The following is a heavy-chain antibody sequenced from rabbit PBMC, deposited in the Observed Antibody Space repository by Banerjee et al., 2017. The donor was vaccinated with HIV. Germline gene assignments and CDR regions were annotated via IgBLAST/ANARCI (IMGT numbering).Heavy chain of an antibody. CDR3: ARDNGDTIWSFNL. Sequence: QQQLEESGGGLVKPEGSLTLTCKASGFDFSSYWMSWVRQAPGKGLEWIASIYTSSGTTYYASWAKGRFTISKTSSTTVTLQMTSLTAADTATYFCARDNGDTIWSFNLWGPGTLVTVS. CDR1: GFDFSSYW. D-gene: IGHD2-1*01. V-gene: IGHV1S45*01. CDR2: IYTSSGTT. J-gene: IGHJ4*01.